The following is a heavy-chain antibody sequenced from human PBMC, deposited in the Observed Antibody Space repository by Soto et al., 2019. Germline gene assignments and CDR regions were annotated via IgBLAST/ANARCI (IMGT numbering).Heavy chain of an antibody. CDR1: GYTFTSYD. V-gene: IGHV1-8*01. J-gene: IGHJ3*02. CDR2: MNPNSGNT. Sequence: ASVKVSCKASGYTFTSYDINWVRQATGQGLEWMGWMNPNSGNTGYAQKFQGRVTMTRNTSISTAYMERSSLRSEDTAVYYCARYGYSGYGGHDAIDIWGQGTMVTVSS. D-gene: IGHD5-12*01. CDR3: ARYGYSGYGGHDAIDI.